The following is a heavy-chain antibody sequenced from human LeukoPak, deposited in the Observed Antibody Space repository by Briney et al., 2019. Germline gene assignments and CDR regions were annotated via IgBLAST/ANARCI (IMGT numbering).Heavy chain of an antibody. V-gene: IGHV4-30-2*01. D-gene: IGHD3-10*02. Sequence: SQTLSLTCTVSGGSISSGGYYWSWIRQPPGKGLEWIGYIYHSGSTYYNPSLKSRVTISVDRSKNQFSLKLSSVTAAVTAVYYCARGVTMLGDAWGQGTLVTVSS. CDR3: ARGVTMLGDA. J-gene: IGHJ4*02. CDR1: GGSISSGGYY. CDR2: IYHSGST.